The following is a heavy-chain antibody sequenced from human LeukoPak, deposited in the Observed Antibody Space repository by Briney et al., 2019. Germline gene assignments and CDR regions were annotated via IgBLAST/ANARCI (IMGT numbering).Heavy chain of an antibody. CDR1: GATFSSYT. J-gene: IGHJ4*02. CDR3: AYNWNDDYFDY. CDR2: IIPILGIA. V-gene: IGHV1-69*02. Sequence: SVKLSCKASGATFSSYTISWGRQAPGQGLEWMGRIIPILGIANYAQKFQGRVTITADKSTSTAYMELSSLRSEDTAVYYCAYNWNDDYFDYWVQGTLVTDSS. D-gene: IGHD1-20*01.